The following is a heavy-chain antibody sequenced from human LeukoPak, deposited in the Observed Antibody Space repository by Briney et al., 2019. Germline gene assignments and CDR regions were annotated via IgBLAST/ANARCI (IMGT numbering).Heavy chain of an antibody. Sequence: SLRPSCAASGFTFSTYGMHWVRGAPGKGRKWVAVIVYYRSNEYYADSVKGRFTISRDNSKNTLYLQMSSLRAEDTAVSYCARAHRGYYDSSGLDAFDIWGQGTMVTVSS. CDR1: GFTFSTYG. D-gene: IGHD3-22*01. CDR3: ARAHRGYYDSSGLDAFDI. V-gene: IGHV3-30*03. CDR2: IVYYRSNE. J-gene: IGHJ3*02.